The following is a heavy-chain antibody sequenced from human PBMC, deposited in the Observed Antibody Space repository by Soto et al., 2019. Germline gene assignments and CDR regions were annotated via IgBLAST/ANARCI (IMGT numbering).Heavy chain of an antibody. CDR3: ARDDYGDYAVDY. V-gene: IGHV3-48*01. J-gene: IGHJ4*02. CDR1: GFSFSSYS. CDR2: SISIGSTK. Sequence: GNYRNLSCSAFGFSFSSYSMNWVRPAPRTGLDWVSYSISIGSTKYYPDSVKGRFTISRDNAKNSLYLQMNSLRAEDTAAYYCARDDYGDYAVDYWGQGTLVTVSS. D-gene: IGHD4-17*01.